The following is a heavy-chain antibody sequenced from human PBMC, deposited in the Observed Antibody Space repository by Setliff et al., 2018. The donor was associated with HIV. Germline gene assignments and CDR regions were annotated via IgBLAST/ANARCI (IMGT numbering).Heavy chain of an antibody. D-gene: IGHD6-19*01. Sequence: SETLSLTCTVSGGSIRTGNYYWNWIRQPAGKGLEWIGHIHTTGSITYNPSLRSRVTISLDTSKNQVSLSLAPVTAADTAVYYCARDGGGSGWSLREFDFWGQGTLVAVAS. V-gene: IGHV4-61*09. CDR2: IHTTGSI. CDR3: ARDGGGSGWSLREFDF. CDR1: GGSIRTGNYY. J-gene: IGHJ4*02.